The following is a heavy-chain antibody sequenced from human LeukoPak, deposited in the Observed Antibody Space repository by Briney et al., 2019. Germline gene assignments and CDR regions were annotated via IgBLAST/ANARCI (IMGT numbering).Heavy chain of an antibody. V-gene: IGHV3-23*01. Sequence: GGSLRLSCAASGFTFSSYAMSWVRQAPGKGLEWVSALSGGGHFTYYADSVKGRFTISRDNSKNTLYLQMNSLRAEDAAVYYCARLSVAGNMVDYWGQGTLVTVSS. CDR3: ARLSVAGNMVDY. D-gene: IGHD6-19*01. J-gene: IGHJ4*02. CDR2: LSGGGHFT. CDR1: GFTFSSYA.